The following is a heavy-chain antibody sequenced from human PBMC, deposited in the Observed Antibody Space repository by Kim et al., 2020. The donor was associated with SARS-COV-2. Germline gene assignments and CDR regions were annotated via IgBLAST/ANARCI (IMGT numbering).Heavy chain of an antibody. V-gene: IGHV4-59*08. Sequence: SETLSLTCTVSGGSISTYYWSWIRQPPGKGLEWIGYVYYTGTTNYNPSLKSRVTISVDTSNNQFSLTLTSVTAADTAVYYCARHPSRGACVDIWGRGT. D-gene: IGHD3-10*01. J-gene: IGHJ3*02. CDR3: ARHPSRGACVDI. CDR2: VYYTGTT. CDR1: GGSISTYY.